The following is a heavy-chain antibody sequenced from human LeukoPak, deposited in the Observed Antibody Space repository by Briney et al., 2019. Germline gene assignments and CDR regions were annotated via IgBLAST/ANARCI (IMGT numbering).Heavy chain of an antibody. D-gene: IGHD2-2*01. Sequence: SETLSLTCAVYGGSFSGYYWSWIRQPPGKGLEWIGEINHSGSTNYNPSLKSRVTISVDTSKNQFSLKLSSVTAADTAVYYCARAFGYCSSTSCSNWFDPWGQGTLVTVSS. CDR1: GGSFSGYY. CDR2: INHSGST. CDR3: ARAFGYCSSTSCSNWFDP. V-gene: IGHV4-34*01. J-gene: IGHJ5*02.